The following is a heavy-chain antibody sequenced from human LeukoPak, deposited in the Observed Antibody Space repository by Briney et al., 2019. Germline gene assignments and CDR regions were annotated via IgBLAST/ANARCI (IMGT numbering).Heavy chain of an antibody. J-gene: IGHJ4*02. CDR3: ARSGGYSGYDVDY. CDR1: GGSINTYY. CDR2: ISYSGST. V-gene: IGHV4-59*01. Sequence: SETLSLTCTVSGGSINTYYWHCIRQPPGKGLEWIVYISYSGSTNYNPSLKSRVTTSIDKSKNQFSLKLSSVTAADTAVYYCARSGGYSGYDVDYWGQGTLVTVSS. D-gene: IGHD5-12*01.